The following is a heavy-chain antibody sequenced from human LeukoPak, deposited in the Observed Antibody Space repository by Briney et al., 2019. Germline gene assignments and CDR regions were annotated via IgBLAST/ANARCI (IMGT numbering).Heavy chain of an antibody. CDR1: GYTFTSYG. Sequence: ASVKVSCKASGYTFTSYGISWVRQAPGQGLECMGWISAYNGNTNYAQKLQGRVTMTTDTSTSTAYMELRSLRSDDTAVYYCARHSSPEVGGEGDFDCWGQGTLVTVSS. D-gene: IGHD2-21*01. V-gene: IGHV1-18*01. CDR2: ISAYNGNT. J-gene: IGHJ4*02. CDR3: ARHSSPEVGGEGDFDC.